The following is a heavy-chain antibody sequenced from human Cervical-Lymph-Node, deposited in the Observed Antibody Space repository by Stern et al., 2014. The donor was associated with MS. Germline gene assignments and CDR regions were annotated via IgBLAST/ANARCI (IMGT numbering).Heavy chain of an antibody. Sequence: VQLVESGPGLVKPSQTLSLTCAISGDSVSTNSAAWNWIRQSPSRGLEWLGRTYYRSKWYNDYAISMKGRISINPDTSKNQFSLQLNSVTLEDTAVYYCARGRRIGISVWSSLDPWGQGTLVTVSS. D-gene: IGHD2/OR15-2a*01. CDR1: GDSVSTNSAA. CDR3: ARGRRIGISVWSSLDP. CDR2: TYYRSKWYN. V-gene: IGHV6-1*01. J-gene: IGHJ5*02.